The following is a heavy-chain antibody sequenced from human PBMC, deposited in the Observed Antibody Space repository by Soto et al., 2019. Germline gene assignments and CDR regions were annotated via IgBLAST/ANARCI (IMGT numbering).Heavy chain of an antibody. CDR3: ARISRDYGMDV. V-gene: IGHV1-69*02. Sequence: SVKVSCKASGFTFSSYTISWVRQAPGQGLEWMGRIIPILGIANYAQKFQGRVTITADKSTSTAYMELSSLRSEDTAVYYCARISRDYGMDVWGQGTTVTVSS. CDR1: GFTFSSYT. J-gene: IGHJ6*02. CDR2: IIPILGIA.